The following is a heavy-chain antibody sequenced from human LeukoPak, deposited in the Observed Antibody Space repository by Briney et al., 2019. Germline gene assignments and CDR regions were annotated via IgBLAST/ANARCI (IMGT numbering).Heavy chain of an antibody. V-gene: IGHV4-34*01. CDR3: ARGDIYYYDSSGYYSAYYMDV. CDR1: GGSFSGYY. CDR2: INHSGST. D-gene: IGHD3-22*01. Sequence: SETLSLTCAVYGGSFSGYYWSWIRQPPGKGLEWIGEINHSGSTNYNPSLKSRVTISVDTSKNQFSLKLSSVTAADTAVYYCARGDIYYYDSSGYYSAYYMDVWGKGTTVTISS. J-gene: IGHJ6*03.